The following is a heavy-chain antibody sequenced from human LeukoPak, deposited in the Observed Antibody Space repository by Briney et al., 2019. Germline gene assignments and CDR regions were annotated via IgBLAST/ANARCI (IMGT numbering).Heavy chain of an antibody. CDR3: ARGYSSSWVDY. Sequence: GGSLRLSCAASGFTFSSYAMSWVRQAPGKGLEWVSSISSSSSYIYYADSVKGRFTISRDNAKNSLYLQMNSLRAEDTAVYYCARGYSSSWVDYWGQGTLVTVSS. D-gene: IGHD6-13*01. CDR2: ISSSSSYI. CDR1: GFTFSSYA. J-gene: IGHJ4*02. V-gene: IGHV3-21*01.